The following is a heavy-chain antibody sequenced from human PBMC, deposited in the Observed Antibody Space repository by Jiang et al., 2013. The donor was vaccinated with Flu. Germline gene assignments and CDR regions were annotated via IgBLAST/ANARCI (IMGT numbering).Heavy chain of an antibody. CDR1: GFIFTDFG. V-gene: IGHV1-18*01. CDR3: ARDHFFRSKVFDN. J-gene: IGHJ4*02. D-gene: IGHD2/OR15-2a*01. CDR2: IRVDNGDT. Sequence: GAEVKRPGASVKLSCKTSGFIFTDFGITWVRQAPGQGLEWMGWIRVDNGDTNYAQRLQGRITMTIDTSTSTAYMDLRSLRSDDTAVYYCARDHFFRSKVFDNWGQGTLVTVSS.